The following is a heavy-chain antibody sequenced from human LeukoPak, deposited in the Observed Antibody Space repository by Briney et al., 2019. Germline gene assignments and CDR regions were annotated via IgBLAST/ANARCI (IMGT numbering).Heavy chain of an antibody. J-gene: IGHJ4*02. V-gene: IGHV4-59*08. D-gene: IGHD2-21*01. CDR2: IYYSGST. CDR1: GGSISSYY. CDR3: ARHVDARVLGYYFDY. Sequence: SETLSLTCTVSGGSISSYYWSWIRQPPGKGLEWIGYIYYSGSTNYNPSLTSRVTISVDTSKNQFSLKLSSVTAADTAVYYCARHVDARVLGYYFDYWGQGTLVTVSS.